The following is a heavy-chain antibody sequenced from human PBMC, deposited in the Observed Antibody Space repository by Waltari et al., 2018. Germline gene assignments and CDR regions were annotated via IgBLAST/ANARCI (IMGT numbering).Heavy chain of an antibody. J-gene: IGHJ6*02. V-gene: IGHV3-30*04. CDR2: ISYNARNI. D-gene: IGHD3-22*01. CDR3: ARDYCDRTNCHGMDA. CDR1: EFNFSSYA. Sequence: QVQLVESGGGVVQPGRSLRLSCAASEFNFSSYAMHWVRQAPGKGLEWVAVISYNARNIYYVDSVKGRFTISRDNSKKMLYLQMNSLRAEDTAVYYCARDYCDRTNCHGMDAWGQGTTVTVSS.